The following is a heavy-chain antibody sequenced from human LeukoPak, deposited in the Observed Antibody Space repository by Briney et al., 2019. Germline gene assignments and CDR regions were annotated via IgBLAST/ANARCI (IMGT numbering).Heavy chain of an antibody. Sequence: GESLKISFKGSGYNFTIYWIGWVRQMPGKGLEWMGVIYPGDSDTRYSPSFQGQVTISVDKSNSTAYLQWSSLKASDTAMYYCARRDYTSGRTYFHHWGQGTLVTVSS. CDR1: GYNFTIYW. D-gene: IGHD6-19*01. CDR2: IYPGDSDT. J-gene: IGHJ1*01. CDR3: ARRDYTSGRTYFHH. V-gene: IGHV5-51*01.